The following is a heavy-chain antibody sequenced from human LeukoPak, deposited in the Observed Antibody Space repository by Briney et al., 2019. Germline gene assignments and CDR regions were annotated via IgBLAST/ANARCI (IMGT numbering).Heavy chain of an antibody. CDR2: INHSGST. J-gene: IGHJ5*02. D-gene: IGHD3-10*01. Sequence: SETLSLTCAVNGGSLSGYSWPWIRQPPGKGLEWIGEINHSGSTNYNASLTSRVTISADTSHNQFSLKLRSVPAADTAVYYCARIYVTVVRGSWFDPWGQGTLVTVSS. CDR1: GGSLSGYS. CDR3: ARIYVTVVRGSWFDP. V-gene: IGHV4-34*01.